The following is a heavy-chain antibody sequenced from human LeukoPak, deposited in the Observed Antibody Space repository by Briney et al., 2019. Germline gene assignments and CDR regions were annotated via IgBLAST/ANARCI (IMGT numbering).Heavy chain of an antibody. CDR1: GGPFSGYY. CDR2: INHSGST. Sequence: SETLSLTCAVYGGPFSGYYWSWIRQPPGKGLEWIGEINHSGSTNYNPSLKSRVTISVDTSKNQFSLKLSSVTAADTAVYYCARGDQEYGDSRGYWGQGTLVTVST. J-gene: IGHJ4*02. D-gene: IGHD4-17*01. CDR3: ARGDQEYGDSRGY. V-gene: IGHV4-34*01.